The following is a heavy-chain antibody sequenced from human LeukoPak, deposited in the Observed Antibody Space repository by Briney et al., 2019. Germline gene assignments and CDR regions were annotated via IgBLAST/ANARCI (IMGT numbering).Heavy chain of an antibody. CDR2: INHSGST. Sequence: SETLSLTCAVYGGSFSGYYWSWIRQPPGKGLEWIGEINHSGSTNYNPSLKSRVTISVDTSKNQFSLKLSSVTAADTAVYYCASSGRDYYYGMDVWGQGTTVTVSS. J-gene: IGHJ6*02. D-gene: IGHD3-10*01. V-gene: IGHV4-34*01. CDR1: GGSFSGYY. CDR3: ASSGRDYYYGMDV.